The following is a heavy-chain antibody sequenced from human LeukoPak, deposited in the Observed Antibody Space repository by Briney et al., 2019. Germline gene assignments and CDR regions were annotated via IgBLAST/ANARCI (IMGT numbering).Heavy chain of an antibody. D-gene: IGHD6-19*01. CDR3: ARVGSGWSPFDY. Sequence: GGSLRLSRAASGFTFSSYWMHWVRQAPGKGXXXVSRINSDGSSTSYADSVKGRFTISRDNAKNTLYLQMNSLRAEDTAVYYCARVGSGWSPFDYWGQGTLVTVSS. CDR1: GFTFSSYW. CDR2: INSDGSST. V-gene: IGHV3-74*01. J-gene: IGHJ4*02.